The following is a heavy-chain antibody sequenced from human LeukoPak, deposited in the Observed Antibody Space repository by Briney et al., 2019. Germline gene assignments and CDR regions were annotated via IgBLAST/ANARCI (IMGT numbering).Heavy chain of an antibody. CDR1: GLTSSSYW. J-gene: IGHJ4*02. V-gene: IGHV3-7*01. CDR2: IKPDGSEK. Sequence: PGGSLRLSCATSGLTSSSYWMSWVRQAPGKGPEWVANIKPDGSEKNYVDSVKGRFTISRDNAKNSLYLQMNSLRAEDTAVYYCARGGSHGYWGQGTLVTVSS. D-gene: IGHD1-26*01. CDR3: ARGGSHGY.